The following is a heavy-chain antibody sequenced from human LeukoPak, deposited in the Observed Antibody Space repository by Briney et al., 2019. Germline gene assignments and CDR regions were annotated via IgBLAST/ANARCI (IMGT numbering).Heavy chain of an antibody. J-gene: IGHJ4*02. CDR3: ARGGPLDY. D-gene: IGHD2-15*01. CDR1: GDSVSSDSAA. V-gene: IGHV6-1*01. Sequence: SQTLSLTCAISGDSVSSDSAAWNWIRQSPSRGLEWLGRTYYRSKWYIDYAVSVKGRIIINADASKNQFSLQLNSVTPEDTAVYYCARGGPLDYWGQGTLVTVSS. CDR2: TYYRSKWYI.